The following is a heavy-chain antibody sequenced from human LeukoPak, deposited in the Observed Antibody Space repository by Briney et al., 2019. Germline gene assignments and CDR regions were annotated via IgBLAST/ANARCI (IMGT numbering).Heavy chain of an antibody. CDR2: ISGSGGST. Sequence: GGSLRLSCAASGFTFSSYAMSWVRQAPGKGLEWVSAISGSGGSTYYADSVKGRFTISRDNSKNTLYLQMNSLRAEDTAVYYCAKSDPYDFWSGYTDDYYYGMDVWGQGTTVTVSS. CDR1: GFTFSSYA. CDR3: AKSDPYDFWSGYTDDYYYGMDV. D-gene: IGHD3-3*01. V-gene: IGHV3-23*01. J-gene: IGHJ6*02.